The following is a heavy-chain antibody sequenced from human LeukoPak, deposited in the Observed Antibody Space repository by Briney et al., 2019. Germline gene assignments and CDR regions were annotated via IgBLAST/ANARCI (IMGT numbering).Heavy chain of an antibody. Sequence: PGGSLRLSCAASGFTFSSYAMSWVRQAPGKGLEWVSSISVSGGTYYADSVKGRLTISRDNSKNTLYLQMNSLRAEDTAVYYCARDQVSSSSTIAYWGQGTLVTVSS. J-gene: IGHJ4*02. D-gene: IGHD6-6*01. CDR3: ARDQVSSSSTIAY. CDR1: GFTFSSYA. V-gene: IGHV3-23*01. CDR2: ISVSGGT.